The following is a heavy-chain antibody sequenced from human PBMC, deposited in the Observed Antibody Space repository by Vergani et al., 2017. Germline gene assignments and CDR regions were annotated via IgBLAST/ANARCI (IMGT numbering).Heavy chain of an antibody. J-gene: IGHJ4*01. V-gene: IGHV3-23*01. CDR3: VKEKIDLGSYFFES. CDR2: ISGTGLST. Sequence: EVHLLESGGGLVQSGGSLRLSCAASGFTFSNSAVSWVRQAPGRGLAWVSSISGTGLSTYYADSVKGRFSISRDNSKTTSFLQRHSLRADDTAIYYCVKEKIDLGSYFFESRGHGILVPVS. CDR1: GFTFSNSA. D-gene: IGHD2/OR15-2a*01.